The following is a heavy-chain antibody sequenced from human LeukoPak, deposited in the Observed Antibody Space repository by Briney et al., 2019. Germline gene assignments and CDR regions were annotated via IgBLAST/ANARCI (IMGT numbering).Heavy chain of an antibody. CDR3: AKDSGSYSGFDY. CDR2: ISGSGGST. D-gene: IGHD1-26*01. J-gene: IGHJ4*02. Sequence: GGSLRLSCAASGFTFSSYAMGWVRQAPGKGLEWVSAISGSGGSTYYADSVKGRFTISRDNSKNTLYLQMNSLRAEDTAVYYCAKDSGSYSGFDYWGQGTLVTVSS. CDR1: GFTFSSYA. V-gene: IGHV3-23*01.